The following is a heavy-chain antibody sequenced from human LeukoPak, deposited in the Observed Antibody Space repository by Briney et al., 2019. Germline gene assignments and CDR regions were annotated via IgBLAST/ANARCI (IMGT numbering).Heavy chain of an antibody. CDR1: GYTFTGYY. V-gene: IGHV1-2*06. J-gene: IGHJ4*02. CDR2: INTNSGGT. CDR3: ASTDRYSSSSEIFDY. Sequence: GASVKVCCKASGYTFTGYYMHWVRQAPGQGLEWMGRINTNSGGTNYAQKFQGRVTTTRDTSISTAYMELSRLRSDDTAVYYCASTDRYSSSSEIFDYWGQGTLVTVSS. D-gene: IGHD6-6*01.